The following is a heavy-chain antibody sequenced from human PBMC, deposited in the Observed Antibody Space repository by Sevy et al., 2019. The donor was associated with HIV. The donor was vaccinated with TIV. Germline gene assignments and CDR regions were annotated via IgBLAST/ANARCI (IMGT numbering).Heavy chain of an antibody. V-gene: IGHV3-20*04. Sequence: GGSLRLSCAASGFTFDDYGMSWVRQAPGKGLEWVSGINWNGGSTGYADSVKGRFTISRDNAKNSLYLQMNSLRAEDTALYYCAREWWKASSGYELYYFDYWGLGTLVTVSS. CDR3: AREWWKASSGYELYYFDY. D-gene: IGHD5-12*01. J-gene: IGHJ4*02. CDR1: GFTFDDYG. CDR2: INWNGGST.